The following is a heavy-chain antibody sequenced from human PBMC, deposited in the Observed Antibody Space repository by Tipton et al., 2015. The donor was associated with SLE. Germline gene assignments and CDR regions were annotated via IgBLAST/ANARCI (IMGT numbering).Heavy chain of an antibody. V-gene: IGHV7-4-1*01. CDR3: ARGDFSDY. D-gene: IGHD3/OR15-3a*01. Sequence: QLVQSGAEVRKPGESLKISCKGSENSFSNYWIGWVRQASGQSLEWMGWINTNTGNPTYAQGFTGRFVFSLDTSVSTTYLHIDSLEVGDTAVYYCARGDFSDYWGQGTLVTVSS. CDR1: ENSFSNYW. CDR2: INTNTGNP. J-gene: IGHJ4*02.